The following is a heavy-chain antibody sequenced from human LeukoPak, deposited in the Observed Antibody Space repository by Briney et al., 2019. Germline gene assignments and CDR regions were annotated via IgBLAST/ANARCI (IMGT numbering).Heavy chain of an antibody. Sequence: GGSLRLSCAASGFTFSSYAMSWVRQAPGKGLEWVSAISGSGGSTYYADSVKGRFTISRDNSKNTLYLQMNSLRAEDMAVYYCARVGTAEPIDYWGQGTLVTVSS. J-gene: IGHJ4*02. CDR1: GFTFSSYA. D-gene: IGHD1/OR15-1a*01. V-gene: IGHV3-23*01. CDR3: ARVGTAEPIDY. CDR2: ISGSGGST.